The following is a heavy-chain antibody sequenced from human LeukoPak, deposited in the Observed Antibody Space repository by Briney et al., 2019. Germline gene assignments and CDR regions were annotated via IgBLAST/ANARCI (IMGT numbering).Heavy chain of an antibody. Sequence: GGSLRLXCAASGFTYSSYAMRWVRQAPGKGLEWVSAISGSGGSTYYADSVKGRFTISRDNSKNTLYLQMNSLRAEDTAVYYCAKDPKRWLGKCYYYYMDVWGKGTTVTVSS. D-gene: IGHD6-19*01. V-gene: IGHV3-23*01. CDR3: AKDPKRWLGKCYYYYMDV. J-gene: IGHJ6*03. CDR1: GFTYSSYA. CDR2: ISGSGGST.